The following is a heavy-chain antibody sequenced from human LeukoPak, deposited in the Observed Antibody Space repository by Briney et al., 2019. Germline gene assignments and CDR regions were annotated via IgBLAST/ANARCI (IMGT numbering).Heavy chain of an antibody. CDR2: ISWNSGSI. D-gene: IGHD2-8*02. V-gene: IGHV3-9*03. CDR3: AKDEFVASDFTGAFDI. CDR1: GFTFDDYA. Sequence: GGSLRLSCAASGFTFDDYAMHWVRQAPGKGLEWVSGISWNSGSIGYADSVKGRFTISRDNAKNSLYLQMNSLRAEDMALYYCAKDEFVASDFTGAFDIWGQGTMVTVFS. J-gene: IGHJ3*02.